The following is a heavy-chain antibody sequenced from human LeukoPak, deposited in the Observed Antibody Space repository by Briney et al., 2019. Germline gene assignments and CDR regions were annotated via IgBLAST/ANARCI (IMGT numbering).Heavy chain of an antibody. V-gene: IGHV3-21*01. CDR3: ARDTPYWGGGGKGDY. CDR1: GFTFSSYS. D-gene: IGHD7-27*01. CDR2: ISSSSSYI. Sequence: GGSLRLSCAASGFTFSSYSMNWVRQAPGKGLEWVSSISSSSSYIYYADSVKGRFTISRDNAKNSLYLQMNSLRAEDTAVYYCARDTPYWGGGGKGDYWGQGTLVTVSS. J-gene: IGHJ4*02.